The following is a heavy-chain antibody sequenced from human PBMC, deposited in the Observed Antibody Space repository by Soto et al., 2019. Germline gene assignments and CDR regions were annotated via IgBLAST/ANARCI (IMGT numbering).Heavy chain of an antibody. V-gene: IGHV5-10-1*01. CDR3: ASLTGGGYYYYGMDA. Sequence: PGESLKISCKGSGYSFTSYWISWVRQMPGKGLEWMGRIDPSDSYTNYSPSFQGHVTISADKSISTAYLQWSSLKASDTAMYYCASLTGGGYYYYGMDAWGQGTTVTVSS. CDR2: IDPSDSYT. J-gene: IGHJ6*02. D-gene: IGHD2-15*01. CDR1: GYSFTSYW.